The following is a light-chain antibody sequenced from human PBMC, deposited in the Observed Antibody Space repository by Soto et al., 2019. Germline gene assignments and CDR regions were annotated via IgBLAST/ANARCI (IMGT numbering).Light chain of an antibody. CDR1: ESVTNN. V-gene: IGKV3-15*01. Sequence: EIVMTQSPATLSVSPGERVTLSCRASESVTNNVAWYQQKPGQAPRLLIYHAITRATGIPARFSGSGSGTDLTLTISSLQSADFAIYYCQQYNNWPLTFGGGTKVEI. J-gene: IGKJ4*01. CDR2: HAI. CDR3: QQYNNWPLT.